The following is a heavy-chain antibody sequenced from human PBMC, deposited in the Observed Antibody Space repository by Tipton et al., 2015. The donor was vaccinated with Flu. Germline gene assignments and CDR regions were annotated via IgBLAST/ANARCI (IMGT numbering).Heavy chain of an antibody. CDR1: GGSISNYY. V-gene: IGHV4-59*08. D-gene: IGHD1-1*01. J-gene: IGHJ4*02. CDR2: IYYSGRT. CDR3: ARHIYAQLGPPYFDF. Sequence: TLSLTCSVSGGSISNYYWSWIRQPPGKGLEWIGYIYYSGRTNYNPSLKSRVTISVDTSKNQFYLKLSSLTAADTAVYYCARHIYAQLGPPYFDFWGQGNLVTVSA.